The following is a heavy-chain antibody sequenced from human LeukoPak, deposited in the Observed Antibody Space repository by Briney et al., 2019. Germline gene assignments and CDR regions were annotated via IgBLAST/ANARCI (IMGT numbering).Heavy chain of an antibody. CDR2: IIPILGIA. D-gene: IGHD3-3*01. CDR3: RRYPWYCDFWGRWVGTMDV. V-gene: IGHV1-69*02. Sequence: SVKVSCKASGGTFSSYTISWLGQAPRQRLEWMGRIIPILGIANYAQKFVGRVTITSDKSTSTAYMQQSSLISEDAAVYYCRRYPWYCDFWGRWVGTMDVWGKGATVTVSS. CDR1: GGTFSSYT. J-gene: IGHJ6*01.